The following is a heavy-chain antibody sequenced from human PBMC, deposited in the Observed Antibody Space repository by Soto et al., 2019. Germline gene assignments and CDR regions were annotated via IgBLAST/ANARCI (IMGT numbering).Heavy chain of an antibody. CDR3: ARDPTSGILDY. J-gene: IGHJ4*02. CDR1: GYTFTNYG. V-gene: IGHV1-18*01. CDR2: ISAYNGNT. D-gene: IGHD1-26*01. Sequence: ASVKVSCKASGYTFTNYGFSWVRQAPGQGLEWMGWISAYNGNTNYAQKLQGRVTITRDTSASTAYMELSSLRSEDTAVYYCARDPTSGILDYWGQGTLVTVSS.